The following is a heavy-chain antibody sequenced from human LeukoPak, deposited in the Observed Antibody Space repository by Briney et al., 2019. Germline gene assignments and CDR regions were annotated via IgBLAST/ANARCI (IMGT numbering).Heavy chain of an antibody. V-gene: IGHV3-30*03. CDR1: GFTFSSYG. J-gene: IGHJ4*02. D-gene: IGHD2-15*01. Sequence: GRSLRLSCVVSGFTFSSYGMHWVRQAPGKGLEWVAVISYDASNKYYADSVKGRFAISRDNSKNTLYLQMNSLRAEDTAVYYCARDPLTQRFGGLDYWGQGTLVTVSS. CDR2: ISYDASNK. CDR3: ARDPLTQRFGGLDY.